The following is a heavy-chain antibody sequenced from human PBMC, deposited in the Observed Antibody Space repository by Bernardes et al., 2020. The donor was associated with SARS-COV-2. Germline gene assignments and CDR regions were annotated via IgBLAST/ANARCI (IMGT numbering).Heavy chain of an antibody. J-gene: IGHJ4*02. Sequence: PESLSLTCAVYGGSFNGLHWSWNSQSPGKGLEWIGAINIGGNTNYSPSSKNRVTMSAEMSKNQFSLKLTSVISADTAVYWCARGKEHIATSGRTPRNRKKANYFDFWGQGTLVAVSS. CDR2: INIGGNT. V-gene: IGHV4-34*01. CDR3: ARGKEHIATSGRTPRNRKKANYFDF. CDR1: GGSFNGLH. D-gene: IGHD6-13*01.